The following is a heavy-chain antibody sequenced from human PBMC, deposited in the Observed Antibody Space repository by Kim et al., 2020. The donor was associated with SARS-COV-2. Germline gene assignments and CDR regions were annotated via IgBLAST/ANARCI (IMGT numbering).Heavy chain of an antibody. CDR3: ARVYSSSWYYYYGMDV. D-gene: IGHD6-13*01. CDR1: GGSISSGGYY. J-gene: IGHJ6*04. V-gene: IGHV4-31*03. CDR2: LSYIWIT. Sequence: SETLSLTCTVSGGSISSGGYYWSWIRPPPVPFLAWIGSLSYIWITYSNPSLNSRVTISVDTSQNQFSLKLSSVTAADTAVYYCARVYSSSWYYYYGMDVWGKGTTVTV.